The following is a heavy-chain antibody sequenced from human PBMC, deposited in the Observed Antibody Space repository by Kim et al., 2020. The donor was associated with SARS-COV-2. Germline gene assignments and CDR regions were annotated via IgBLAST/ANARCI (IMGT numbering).Heavy chain of an antibody. D-gene: IGHD6-19*01. Sequence: QKFQGRVTITADKSTSNAYMELSSLRSEDTAVYYCARPRGQSSGWFPFDYWGQGTLVTVSS. J-gene: IGHJ4*02. V-gene: IGHV1-69*02. CDR3: ARPRGQSSGWFPFDY.